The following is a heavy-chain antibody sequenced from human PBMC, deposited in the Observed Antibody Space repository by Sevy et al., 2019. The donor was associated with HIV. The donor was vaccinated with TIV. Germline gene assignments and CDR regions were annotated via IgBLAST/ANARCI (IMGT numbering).Heavy chain of an antibody. CDR1: GGSISSSNW. Sequence: SETLSLTCAVSGGSISSSNWWSCVRQPPGKGLEWIGEIYRSGSTNYNPSLKSRIAISVDKSKNQFSLNLSSMTAADTAVYYCARRAAPGAGNWYFDLWGRGTLVTVSS. V-gene: IGHV4-4*02. CDR2: IYRSGST. CDR3: ARRAAPGAGNWYFDL. J-gene: IGHJ2*01. D-gene: IGHD6-13*01.